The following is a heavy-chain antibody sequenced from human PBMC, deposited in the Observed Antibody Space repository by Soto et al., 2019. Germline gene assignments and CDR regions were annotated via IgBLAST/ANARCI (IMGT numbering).Heavy chain of an antibody. Sequence: GGSLRLSCAASGFTFSSYAMSWVRQAPGKGLEWVSAISGSGGSTYYADSVKGRFTISRDNSKNTLYLQMNGLRAEDTAVYYCAKDSPDYDILTGYSAPWYYYGMDAWGQGTTVTVSS. V-gene: IGHV3-23*01. D-gene: IGHD3-9*01. CDR2: ISGSGGST. CDR3: AKDSPDYDILTGYSAPWYYYGMDA. CDR1: GFTFSSYA. J-gene: IGHJ6*02.